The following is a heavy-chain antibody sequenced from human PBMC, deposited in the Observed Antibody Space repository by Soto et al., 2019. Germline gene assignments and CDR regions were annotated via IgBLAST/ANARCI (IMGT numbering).Heavy chain of an antibody. J-gene: IGHJ4*02. CDR2: ISAYNGNT. CDR3: ARAREINSGSYYVPFDY. Sequence: ASVKVSCKASGYTFTSYGISWVRQAPGQGLEWMGWISAYNGNTKYSQKFQGRVTMTRDTSASTAYMELSSLRSEDTAVYYCARAREINSGSYYVPFDYWGQGTLVTVSS. CDR1: GYTFTSYG. D-gene: IGHD3-10*01. V-gene: IGHV1-18*01.